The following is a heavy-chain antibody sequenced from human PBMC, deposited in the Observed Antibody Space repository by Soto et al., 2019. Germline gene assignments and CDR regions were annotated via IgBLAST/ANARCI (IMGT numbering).Heavy chain of an antibody. CDR2: LNPNSGGP. CDR1: GYTLTDYY. V-gene: IGHV1-2*04. Sequence: ASVMVSCKASGYTLTDYYLHWVRQAPGQGLEWMGWLNPNSGGPHYAQKFQGWVTMTRDTSITTAYMELNRLTSDDPAVYYGARNWGHYYGPGIFPTPPPPAIWGQGTLVPVSP. J-gene: IGHJ4*02. CDR3: ARNWGHYYGPGIFPTPPPPAI. D-gene: IGHD3-10*01.